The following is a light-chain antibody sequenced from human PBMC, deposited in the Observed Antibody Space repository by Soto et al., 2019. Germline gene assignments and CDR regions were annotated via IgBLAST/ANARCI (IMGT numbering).Light chain of an antibody. Sequence: QSALAQPPSVSGAPGQRVTISCTGSSSNIGAGYEVHWYQQLPGTAPNLLIYGNSNRPSGVPDRFSGSKSGTSASLAITGLQAEDEADYHCQSYDSSLSGYVFGTGTKATVL. CDR1: SSNIGAGYE. CDR2: GNS. V-gene: IGLV1-40*01. CDR3: QSYDSSLSGYV. J-gene: IGLJ1*01.